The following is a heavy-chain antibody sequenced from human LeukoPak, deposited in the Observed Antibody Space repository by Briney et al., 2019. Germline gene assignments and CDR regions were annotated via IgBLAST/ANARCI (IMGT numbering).Heavy chain of an antibody. D-gene: IGHD3-16*02. V-gene: IGHV3-30-3*01. Sequence: GGSLRLPCAASGFTFSSYAMHWVRQAPGKGLEWVAVISYDGSNKYYADSVKGRFNISRDNSKNTLYLQMNSLTTEDTAVFHCARGSLQGEHRDFPPRDWGQGTLVTVSS. CDR3: ARGSLQGEHRDFPPRD. CDR1: GFTFSSYA. J-gene: IGHJ4*02. CDR2: ISYDGSNK.